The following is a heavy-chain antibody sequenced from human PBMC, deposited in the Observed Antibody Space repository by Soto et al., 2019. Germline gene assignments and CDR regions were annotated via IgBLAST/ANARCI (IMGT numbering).Heavy chain of an antibody. CDR2: IYYSGST. D-gene: IGHD6-19*01. V-gene: IGHV4-59*01. CDR3: ARQYSSGWPHFDY. CDR1: GGSISSYY. Sequence: AETLSLTCTFSGGSISSYYWSWIRQPPGKGLEWIGYIYYSGSTNYNPSLKSRVTISVDTSKNQFSLKLSSVTAADTAVYYCARQYSSGWPHFDYWGQGTLVTVSS. J-gene: IGHJ4*02.